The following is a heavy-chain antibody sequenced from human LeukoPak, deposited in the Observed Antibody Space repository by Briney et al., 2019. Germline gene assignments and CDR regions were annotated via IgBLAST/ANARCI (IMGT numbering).Heavy chain of an antibody. J-gene: IGHJ4*02. CDR3: ARRGYYDISGYYETFDY. CDR1: GYSFTSYW. V-gene: IGHV5-51*01. D-gene: IGHD3-22*01. Sequence: GESLKISCKGSGYSFTSYWIGWVRQMPGKGLEWMGIIYPGDSDTRYSPSFQGQVTISADKSISNAYLQWSSLKASDTAMYYCARRGYYDISGYYETFDYWGQGTLVTVSS. CDR2: IYPGDSDT.